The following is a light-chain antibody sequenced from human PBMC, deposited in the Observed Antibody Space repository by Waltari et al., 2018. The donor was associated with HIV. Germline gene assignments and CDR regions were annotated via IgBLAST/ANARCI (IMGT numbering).Light chain of an antibody. CDR3: GAWDSGLSAWV. J-gene: IGLJ3*02. V-gene: IGLV1-51*01. CDR2: DNN. Sequence: HSVLTQPPSVSAAPGQKVTISCSGSSSNIGNNYVSWYQQFPGTAPKLLMYDNNKRPSGIPDRFSGTKSGTSATLGITGLQTGDEAGYYCGAWDSGLSAWVFGGGTKLTVL. CDR1: SSNIGNNY.